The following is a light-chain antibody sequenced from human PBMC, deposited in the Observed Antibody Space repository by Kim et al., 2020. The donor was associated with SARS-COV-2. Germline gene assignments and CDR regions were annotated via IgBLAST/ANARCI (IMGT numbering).Light chain of an antibody. J-gene: IGKJ4*01. CDR3: QQYNNWPLT. V-gene: IGKV3-15*01. CDR1: QSVNVN. CDR2: DAS. Sequence: PGERAPLSCRASQSVNVNLAWYQQKPGQSPRLLIYDASTRATGIPARFSGSGSGTEFTLTISSLQSEDFAVYYCQQYNNWPLTFGGGTKVDIK.